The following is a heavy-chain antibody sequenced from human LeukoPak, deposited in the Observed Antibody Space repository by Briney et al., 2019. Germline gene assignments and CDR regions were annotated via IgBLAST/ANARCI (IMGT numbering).Heavy chain of an antibody. CDR2: IYHSGSA. CDR3: ASLPGAGYCSSTSCHQAVYYYYGMYV. J-gene: IGHJ6*02. CDR1: GGSISSSNW. D-gene: IGHD2-2*01. Sequence: SETLSLTCAVSGGSISSSNWWSWVRQPPGKGLEWIGEIYHSGSANYNPSLKSRVTISVDKSKNQFSLKLSSVTAADTAVYYCASLPGAGYCSSTSCHQAVYYYYGMYVWGQGTTVTVSS. V-gene: IGHV4-4*02.